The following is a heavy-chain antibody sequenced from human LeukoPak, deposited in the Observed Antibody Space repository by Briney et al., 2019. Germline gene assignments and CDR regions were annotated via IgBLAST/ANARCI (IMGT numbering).Heavy chain of an antibody. CDR3: ARYPGASPVVTQELAPD. D-gene: IGHD4-23*01. J-gene: IGHJ4*02. V-gene: IGHV3-7*01. CDR2: INSDGSEG. Sequence: GGSLRLSCAVSGFTFSGFWMSWSRQAPGKGLEWVASINSDGSEGYYADVVKGRFTISRDNAKNSLYLQMNSLRAEDTAVCYCARYPGASPVVTQELAPDWGQGTLVTVSS. CDR1: GFTFSGFW.